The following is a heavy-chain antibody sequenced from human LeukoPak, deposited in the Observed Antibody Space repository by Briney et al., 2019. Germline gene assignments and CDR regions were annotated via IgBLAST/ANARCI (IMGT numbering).Heavy chain of an antibody. J-gene: IGHJ4*02. CDR1: GGTFSSHA. CDR3: ARGGCSGGSCYSRFRFDY. Sequence: GASVTVSCMASGGTFSSHAISWVRQAPGQGLEWVGGIIPIFGTANYAQKFQGRVTITADESTSTAYMELSSLRSEDTAVYYCARGGCSGGSCYSRFRFDYWGQGTLVTVSS. CDR2: IIPIFGTA. D-gene: IGHD2-15*01. V-gene: IGHV1-69*13.